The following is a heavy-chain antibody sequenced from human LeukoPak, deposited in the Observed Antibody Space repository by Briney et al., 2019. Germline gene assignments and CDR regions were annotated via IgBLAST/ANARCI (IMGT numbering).Heavy chain of an antibody. V-gene: IGHV4-34*01. Sequence: PSETLSLTCAVYGGSFSGYYWSWIRQPPGKGLEWIGEINHSGSTNYNPSLKSRVTISVDTSKNPFSLKLSSVTAADTAVYYCARGRVVVPAAIRKPPFDYWGQGTLVTVSS. CDR1: GGSFSGYY. J-gene: IGHJ4*02. CDR2: INHSGST. CDR3: ARGRVVVPAAIRKPPFDY. D-gene: IGHD2-2*01.